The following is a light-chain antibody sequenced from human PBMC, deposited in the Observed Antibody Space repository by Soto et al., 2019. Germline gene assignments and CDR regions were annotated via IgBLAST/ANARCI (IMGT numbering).Light chain of an antibody. V-gene: IGLV2-14*01. CDR1: SSDVGGYNY. CDR2: DVS. Sequence: QSALTQPASVSGSPGQSITISCTGTSSDVGGYNYVSWYQQHPGKAPKLMIYDVSNRPSGVSNRFSGSKSGNTASLTISGLQAADEADYYCCSYTSSSTLVVFGGGTKLTVL. J-gene: IGLJ2*01. CDR3: CSYTSSSTLVV.